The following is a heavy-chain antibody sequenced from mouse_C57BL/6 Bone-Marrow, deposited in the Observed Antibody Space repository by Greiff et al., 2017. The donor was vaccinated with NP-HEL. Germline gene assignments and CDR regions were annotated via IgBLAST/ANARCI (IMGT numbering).Heavy chain of an antibody. Sequence: EVQLQESGGGLVKPGGSLKLSCAASGFTFSDYGMHWVRQAPEKGLEWVAYISSGSSTIYYADTVKGRFTISRDNAKNTLFLQMTSLRSEDTAMYYCAKNHYGSSYDWGQGTTLTVSS. D-gene: IGHD1-1*01. V-gene: IGHV5-17*01. CDR3: AKNHYGSSYD. CDR1: GFTFSDYG. J-gene: IGHJ2*01. CDR2: ISSGSSTI.